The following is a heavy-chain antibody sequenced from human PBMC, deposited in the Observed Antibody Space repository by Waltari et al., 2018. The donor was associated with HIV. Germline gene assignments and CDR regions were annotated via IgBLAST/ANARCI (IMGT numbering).Heavy chain of an antibody. D-gene: IGHD1-26*01. CDR3: ARGVGATLYYYYGMDV. CDR1: GFTVSSNY. CDR2: IYSGGST. V-gene: IGHV3-53*01. Sequence: AASGFTVSSNYMSWVRQAPGKGLEWVSVIYSGGSTYYADSVKGRFTISRDNSKNTLYLQMNSLRAEDTAVYYCARGVGATLYYYYGMDVWGQGTTVTVSS. J-gene: IGHJ6*02.